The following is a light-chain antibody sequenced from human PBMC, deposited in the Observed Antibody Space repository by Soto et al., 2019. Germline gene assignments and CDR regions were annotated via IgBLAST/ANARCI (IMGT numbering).Light chain of an antibody. Sequence: EIVLTQSPGTLSLSPGERATLSCRASQSVSSNYLGWYQQKLGQAPRLLIYGASGRATGIPDRFSGSGSGTDFTLIISRLEPEDFAVYFCQQYGTSPWTFGQGTKVETK. V-gene: IGKV3-20*01. CDR3: QQYGTSPWT. CDR2: GAS. CDR1: QSVSSNY. J-gene: IGKJ1*01.